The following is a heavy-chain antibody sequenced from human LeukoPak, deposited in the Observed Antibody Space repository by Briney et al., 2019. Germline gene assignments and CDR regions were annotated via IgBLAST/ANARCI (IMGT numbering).Heavy chain of an antibody. CDR3: ARDRGASGYSYGGAGGYYYGMDV. Sequence: GGSLRLSCAASGFTVSSNYMSWVSQAPGKGMEWVSVIYSGGSTYYADSVKGRFTISRHNSKNTLYLQMNSLRAEDTAVYYCARDRGASGYSYGGAGGYYYGMDVWGQGTTVTVSS. J-gene: IGHJ6*02. V-gene: IGHV3-53*04. D-gene: IGHD5-18*01. CDR2: IYSGGST. CDR1: GFTVSSNY.